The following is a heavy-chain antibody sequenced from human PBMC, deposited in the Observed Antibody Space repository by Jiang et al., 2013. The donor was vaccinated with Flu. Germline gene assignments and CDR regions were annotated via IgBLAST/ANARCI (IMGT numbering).Heavy chain of an antibody. J-gene: IGHJ4*02. V-gene: IGHV3-23*01. CDR2: ISGSGGST. CDR3: AKVPKMDYYDSSGYSDY. D-gene: IGHD3-22*01. CDR1: GFTFSSYA. Sequence: RLSCAASGFTFSSYAMSWVRQAPGKGLEWVSAISGSGGSTYYADSVKGRFTISRDNSKNTLYLQMNSLRAEDTAVYYCAKVPKMDYYDSSGYSDYWGQGTLVTVSS.